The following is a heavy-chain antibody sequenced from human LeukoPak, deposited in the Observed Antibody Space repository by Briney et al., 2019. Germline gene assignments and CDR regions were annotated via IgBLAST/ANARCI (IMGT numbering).Heavy chain of an antibody. CDR1: GGSISSYY. D-gene: IGHD4-17*01. CDR2: IYYSGST. V-gene: IGHV4-59*08. J-gene: IGHJ4*02. CDR3: ARSDYGLYYFDY. Sequence: SETLSLTRTVSGGSISSYYWSWIRQPPGKGLEWIGYIYYSGSTNYNPSLKSRVTISVDTSKNQFSLKLSSVTAADTAAYYCARSDYGLYYFDYWGQGTLVTVSS.